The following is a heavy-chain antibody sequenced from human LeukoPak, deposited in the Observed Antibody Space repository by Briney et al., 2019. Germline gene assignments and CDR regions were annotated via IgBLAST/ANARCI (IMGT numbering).Heavy chain of an antibody. CDR1: GFTFSSYA. CDR3: AKDQYSSGNWFDP. CDR2: ISGSGGST. Sequence: GGSLRLSCAASGFTFSSYAMSWVRRAPGKGLEWVSGISGSGGSTYYADSVKGRFTISRDNSKNTLYLQMNSLRAEDTAVYYCAKDQYSSGNWFDPWGQGTLVTVSS. D-gene: IGHD6-25*01. J-gene: IGHJ5*02. V-gene: IGHV3-23*01.